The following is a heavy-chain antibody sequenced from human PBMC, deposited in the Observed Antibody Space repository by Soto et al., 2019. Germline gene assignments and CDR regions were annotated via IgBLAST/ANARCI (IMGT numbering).Heavy chain of an antibody. CDR1: GFTFSSYG. V-gene: IGHV3-30*18. CDR3: AKERYSSSWAFDY. D-gene: IGHD6-13*01. J-gene: IGHJ4*02. Sequence: GGSLGLSCAASGFTFSSYGMHWVRQAPGKGLEWVAVISYDGSKKYFADSMKGRFTISRDNSKNTLYMQMNSLRAEDTAVYYCAKERYSSSWAFDYWGQGTVVTVSS. CDR2: ISYDGSKK.